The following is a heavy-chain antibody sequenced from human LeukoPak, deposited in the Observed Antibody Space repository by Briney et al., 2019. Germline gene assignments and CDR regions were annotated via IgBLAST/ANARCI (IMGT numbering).Heavy chain of an antibody. J-gene: IGHJ4*02. V-gene: IGHV1-2*02. D-gene: IGHD5-12*01. CDR2: INPNSGGT. CDR3: AGFVVATIMNFDY. CDR1: GYTFTGYY. Sequence: ASVKVSCKASGYTFTGYYMHWVRQAPGQGLEWMGWINPNSGGTNYAQKFQGRVTMTRDTSISTAYMELSRLRSEDTAVYYCAGFVVATIMNFDYWGQGTLVTVSS.